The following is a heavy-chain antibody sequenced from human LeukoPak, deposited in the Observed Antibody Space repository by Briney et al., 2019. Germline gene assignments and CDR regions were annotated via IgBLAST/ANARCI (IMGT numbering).Heavy chain of an antibody. CDR1: GLTFSNYA. V-gene: IGHV3-23*01. D-gene: IGHD4-17*01. Sequence: GRSLTLSCTASGLTFSNYATTWVRQAPGKGLEWVSSITGSGRGTYYADSVKGRFSVSRDNSQNTVFLHMNSLRADDTALYYCSKDPNGDYVGAFDMWGPGTMVTVSS. CDR2: ITGSGRGT. J-gene: IGHJ3*02. CDR3: SKDPNGDYVGAFDM.